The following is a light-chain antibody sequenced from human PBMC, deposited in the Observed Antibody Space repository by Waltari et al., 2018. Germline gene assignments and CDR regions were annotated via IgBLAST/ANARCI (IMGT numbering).Light chain of an antibody. CDR1: ESVSRA. CDR2: GAS. Sequence: EIALTQSPGTLSSSVGERATVSCRASESVSRALAWYQQKPGQAPSLLIYGASTRATGIPDRFSGSGSGTDFSLTISRLEPDDFAVYYCQHYLRLPVTFGQGTTVEI. J-gene: IGKJ1*01. CDR3: QHYLRLPVT. V-gene: IGKV3-20*01.